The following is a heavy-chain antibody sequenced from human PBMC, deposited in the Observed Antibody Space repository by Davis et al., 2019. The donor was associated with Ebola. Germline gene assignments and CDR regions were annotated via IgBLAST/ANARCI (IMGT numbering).Heavy chain of an antibody. V-gene: IGHV4-34*01. J-gene: IGHJ4*02. CDR3: ARGNYGGNRSFDY. D-gene: IGHD4-23*01. Sequence: MPSETLSLTCAVYGGSFSGYYWSWIRQPPGKGLEWIGEINHSGSTNYNPSLKSRVTISVDTSKNQFSLKLSSVTAADTAVYYCARGNYGGNRSFDYWGQGTLVTVSS. CDR2: INHSGST. CDR1: GGSFSGYY.